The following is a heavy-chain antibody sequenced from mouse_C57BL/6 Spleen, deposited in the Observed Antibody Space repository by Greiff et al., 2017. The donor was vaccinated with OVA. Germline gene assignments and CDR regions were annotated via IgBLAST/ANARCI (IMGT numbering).Heavy chain of an antibody. Sequence: EVKLVESGGGLVQPKGSLKLSCAASGFSFNTYAMNWVRQAPGKGLEWVARIRSKSNNYATYYADSVKDRFTISRDDSESMLYLQMNNLKTEDTAMYYCVRLITTVVATDWYFDVWGTGTTVTVSS. CDR3: VRLITTVVATDWYFDV. CDR2: IRSKSNNYAT. CDR1: GFSFNTYA. D-gene: IGHD1-1*01. V-gene: IGHV10-1*01. J-gene: IGHJ1*03.